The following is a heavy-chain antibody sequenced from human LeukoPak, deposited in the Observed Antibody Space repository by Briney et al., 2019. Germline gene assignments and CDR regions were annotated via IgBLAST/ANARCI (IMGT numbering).Heavy chain of an antibody. CDR3: ARGNSNGFDV. J-gene: IGHJ3*01. D-gene: IGHD1-7*01. V-gene: IGHV3-30*02. CDR2: IRFDGTAQ. Sequence: PGGSLRLSCSATDFTFNNFGMDMGRQAPGKGLEWVAFIRFDGTAQYYADSVKGRFTISRDNSKNTLYLQVNSVRPEDTAVYYCARGNSNGFDVWGQGTMVTVSS. CDR1: DFTFNNFG.